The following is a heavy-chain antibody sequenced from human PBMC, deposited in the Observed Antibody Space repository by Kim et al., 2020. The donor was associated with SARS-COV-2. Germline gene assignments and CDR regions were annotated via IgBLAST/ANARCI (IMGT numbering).Heavy chain of an antibody. CDR3: ARGGKLLMIDEGYYYYYGMDV. J-gene: IGHJ6*02. V-gene: IGHV1-3*01. Sequence: ASVKVSCKASGYTFTSYAMHWVRQAPGQRLEWMGWINAGNGNTKYSQKFQGRVTITRDTSASTAYMELSSLRSEDTAVYYCARGGKLLMIDEGYYYYYGMDVWGQGTTVTVSS. CDR1: GYTFTSYA. D-gene: IGHD2-8*01. CDR2: INAGNGNT.